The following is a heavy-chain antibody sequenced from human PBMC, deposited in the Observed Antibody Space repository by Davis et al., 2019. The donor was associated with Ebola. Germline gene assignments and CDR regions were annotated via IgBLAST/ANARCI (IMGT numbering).Heavy chain of an antibody. Sequence: ETLSLTCVVYGGSFSGFYWSWVRQAPGKGLEWVSYISSSSSTIYYADSVKGRFTISRDNAKNSLYLQMNSLRDEDTAVYYCARDQGQWLAYYYYGMDVWGQGTTVTVSS. CDR1: GGSFSGFY. CDR3: ARDQGQWLAYYYYGMDV. CDR2: ISSSSSTI. J-gene: IGHJ6*02. D-gene: IGHD6-19*01. V-gene: IGHV3-48*02.